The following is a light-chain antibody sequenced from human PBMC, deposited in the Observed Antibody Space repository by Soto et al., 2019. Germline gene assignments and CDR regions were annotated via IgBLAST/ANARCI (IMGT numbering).Light chain of an antibody. CDR2: QDN. CDR3: QAWDSSAVV. Sequence: SYELTQPSSVSVSPGQTASITCSGDKLGDKFASWYQQKPGQSPVLVIYQDNKRPSGIPARFSGSNSGNTATLTISGTQAMDEADYYCQAWDSSAVVFGGGTQLTVL. J-gene: IGLJ2*01. V-gene: IGLV3-1*01. CDR1: KLGDKF.